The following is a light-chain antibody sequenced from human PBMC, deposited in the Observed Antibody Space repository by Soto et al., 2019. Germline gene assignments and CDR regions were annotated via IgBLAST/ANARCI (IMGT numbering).Light chain of an antibody. Sequence: QSVLTQPASVSGSPGQSITISCTGTSSDVGGYNYVSWYQQHPGKAPKLMIYEVSNRPSGVSKRFSGSKSGNTASLTISGLQAEAEADYDCSSYTSSSTVVFGGGTKVTVL. J-gene: IGLJ2*01. V-gene: IGLV2-14*01. CDR2: EVS. CDR3: SSYTSSSTVV. CDR1: SSDVGGYNY.